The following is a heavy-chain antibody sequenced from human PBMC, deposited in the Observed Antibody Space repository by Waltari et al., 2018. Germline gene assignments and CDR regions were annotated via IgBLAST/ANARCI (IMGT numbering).Heavy chain of an antibody. D-gene: IGHD1-1*01. J-gene: IGHJ4*02. CDR3: ARGYHRSAWIVDY. Sequence: QVQLVQSGAEVTKPGASVKVSCRASGYPFSNYAMHWLSQAPGQRPEWMGWINADDGNIKYSQHFQGRVTITRDTSASTTYLELSSVSSEDTAVYYCARGYHRSAWIVDYWGQGTLVTVSS. V-gene: IGHV1-3*01. CDR2: INADDGNI. CDR1: GYPFSNYA.